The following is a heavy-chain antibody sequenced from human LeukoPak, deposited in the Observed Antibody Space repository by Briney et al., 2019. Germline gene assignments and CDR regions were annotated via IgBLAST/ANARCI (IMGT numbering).Heavy chain of an antibody. CDR3: ARGRVRYNWNYARTFDY. D-gene: IGHD1-7*01. CDR1: GYSISSGYY. J-gene: IGHJ4*02. CDR2: IYHSGST. Sequence: SETLSLTCAVSGYSISSGYYWGWIRPPPGKGLEWIGSIYHSGSTYYNPSLKSRVTISVDTSKNQFSLKLSSVTAADTAVYYCARGRVRYNWNYARTFDYWGQGTLVTVSS. V-gene: IGHV4-38-2*01.